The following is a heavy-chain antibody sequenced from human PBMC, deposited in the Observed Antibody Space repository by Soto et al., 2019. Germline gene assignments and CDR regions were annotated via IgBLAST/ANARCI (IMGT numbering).Heavy chain of an antibody. CDR2: INPNSGGT. CDR1: GYTFTGYY. D-gene: IGHD6-6*01. J-gene: IGHJ6*02. CDR3: ARDYLGPSSSPPPHYYYGMDV. Sequence: QVQLVQSGAEVKKPGASVKVSCKASGYTFTGYYMHWVRQAPGQGLEWMGWINPNSGGTNYAQKFQGWVTMTRDTSISTAYMELSRLRSDDTAVYYCARDYLGPSSSPPPHYYYGMDVWGQGITVTVSS. V-gene: IGHV1-2*04.